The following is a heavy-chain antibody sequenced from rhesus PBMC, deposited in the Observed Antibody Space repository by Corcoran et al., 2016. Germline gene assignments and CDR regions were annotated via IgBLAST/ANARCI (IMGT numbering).Heavy chain of an antibody. D-gene: IGHD3-22*01. J-gene: IGHJ4*01. CDR1: GYSISSGYY. CDR2: TSSGGST. V-gene: IGHV4S14*01. CDR3: ARQTGVIIMPFDY. Sequence: QVQLQESGPGLVKPSETLSLTCAVSGYSISSGYYWGWIRQPPGKGLEWIGHTSSGGSTYLNPSLKSRVTLSVDTSKTQFSLKLSSVTAADTAVYYCARQTGVIIMPFDYWGQGVLVTVSS.